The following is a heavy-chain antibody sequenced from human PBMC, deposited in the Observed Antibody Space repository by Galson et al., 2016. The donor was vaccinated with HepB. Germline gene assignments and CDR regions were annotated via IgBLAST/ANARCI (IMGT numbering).Heavy chain of an antibody. J-gene: IGHJ5*02. CDR3: VRGGNWFDT. CDR1: GGIFNNYA. CDR2: IIPALAIV. V-gene: IGHV1-69*04. Sequence: SVKVSCKASGGIFNNYAISWVRQAPGQGLEWMGKIIPALAIVNYSQKLQDRLTITADTSATTAYMDLFSLRSEDTAIYYCVRGGNWFDTWGQGTLVTVSS. D-gene: IGHD6-25*01.